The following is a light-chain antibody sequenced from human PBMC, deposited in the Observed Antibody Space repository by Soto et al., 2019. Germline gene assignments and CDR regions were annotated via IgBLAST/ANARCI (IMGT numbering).Light chain of an antibody. J-gene: IGKJ4*01. CDR2: DAS. CDR3: QQYGSSALT. CDR1: QSVRSN. Sequence: EVVMTQSPSTLCVAPEERVTLSCRASQSVRSNLAWYQQKPGQSPRLLIYDASNRATGIPARFSGSGSGTDFTLTISRLEPEDFAVYYCQQYGSSALTFGGGTKVDI. V-gene: IGKV3-20*01.